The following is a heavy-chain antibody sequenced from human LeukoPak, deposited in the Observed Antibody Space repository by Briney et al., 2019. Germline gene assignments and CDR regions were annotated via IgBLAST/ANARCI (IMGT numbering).Heavy chain of an antibody. CDR1: GYTFTGYY. D-gene: IGHD3-16*02. Sequence: ASVKVSCKASGYTFTGYYMHWVRQAPGQGLEWMGWINPNSGGTNYAQKFQGRVTMTRDTSTSTVYMELSSLRSEDTAVYYCARWESLGELSDNFDYWGQGTLVTVSS. J-gene: IGHJ4*02. V-gene: IGHV1-2*02. CDR3: ARWESLGELSDNFDY. CDR2: INPNSGGT.